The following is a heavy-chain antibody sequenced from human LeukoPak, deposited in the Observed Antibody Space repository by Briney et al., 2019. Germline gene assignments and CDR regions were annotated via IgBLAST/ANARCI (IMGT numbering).Heavy chain of an antibody. V-gene: IGHV3-66*02. CDR1: GFTVSSNY. Sequence: GGSLTLSCAPSGFTVSSNYMSWVRQAPGEGLEWVSVIYSGGSTYYPDSVKGRFTISRDNSKNTLYLQMNSLRAEDTAAYYCARAKWGSDFDYWGQGTLVTVSA. CDR3: ARAKWGSDFDY. J-gene: IGHJ4*02. CDR2: IYSGGST. D-gene: IGHD1-26*01.